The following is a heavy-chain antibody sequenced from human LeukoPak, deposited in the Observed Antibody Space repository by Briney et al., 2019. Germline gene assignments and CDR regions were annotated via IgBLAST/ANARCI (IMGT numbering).Heavy chain of an antibody. D-gene: IGHD5-18*01. CDR3: ARSGRRGYSYGYRFKYYFDY. V-gene: IGHV3-30*02. J-gene: IGHJ4*02. CDR2: IPYDGSDK. Sequence: PGGSLRLSCAASGFPFSSYGMHWVRQAPGKGLEWVAFIPYDGSDKFYADSVKGRFTISRDNSKNTLYLQMNTLRAEDTAVYYCARSGRRGYSYGYRFKYYFDYWGQGTLVTVSS. CDR1: GFPFSSYG.